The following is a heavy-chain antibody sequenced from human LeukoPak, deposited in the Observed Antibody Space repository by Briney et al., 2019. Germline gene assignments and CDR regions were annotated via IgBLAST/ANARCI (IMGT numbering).Heavy chain of an antibody. Sequence: GGSLRLSCAASGFSFGSYAMGWTRQAPGQGLEWVSANSGSGSHTNYAESVKGRFTISRDNSKNILYLHMGSLTVADTAVYYCGSGPVGTTVPWGQGTLVTVSS. D-gene: IGHD1-1*01. CDR3: GSGPVGTTVP. J-gene: IGHJ5*02. CDR2: NSGSGSHT. V-gene: IGHV3-23*01. CDR1: GFSFGSYA.